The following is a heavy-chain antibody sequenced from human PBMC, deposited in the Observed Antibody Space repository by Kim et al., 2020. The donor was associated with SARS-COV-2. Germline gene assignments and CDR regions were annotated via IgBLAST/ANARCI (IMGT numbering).Heavy chain of an antibody. CDR1: GFTFGDYA. D-gene: IGHD2-2*01. Sequence: GGSLRLSCTASGFTFGDYAMSWFRQAPGKGLEWVGFIRSKAYGGTTEYAASVKGRFTISRDDSKSIAYLQMNSLKTEDTAVYYCTRDKHRYCSSTSCAPFDYWGQGTLVTVSS. CDR2: IRSKAYGGTT. CDR3: TRDKHRYCSSTSCAPFDY. V-gene: IGHV3-49*03. J-gene: IGHJ4*02.